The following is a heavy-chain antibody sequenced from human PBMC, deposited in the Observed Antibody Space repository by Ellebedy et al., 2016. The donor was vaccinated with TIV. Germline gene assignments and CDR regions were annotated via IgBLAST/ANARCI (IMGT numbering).Heavy chain of an antibody. CDR3: ARASYDSSGTVNDY. Sequence: AASAKVSCKASGYTFNSYDVNWVRQATGQGLEWMGWMNPNSGNTGYAQKFRGRVTMTRNTSISTADMELNSLTSEDTAVYYCARASYDSSGTVNDYWGQGTLVTVSS. D-gene: IGHD3-22*01. J-gene: IGHJ4*02. V-gene: IGHV1-8*01. CDR1: GYTFNSYD. CDR2: MNPNSGNT.